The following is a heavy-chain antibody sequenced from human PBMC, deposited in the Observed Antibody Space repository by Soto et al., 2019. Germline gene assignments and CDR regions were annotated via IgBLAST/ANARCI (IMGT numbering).Heavy chain of an antibody. CDR2: ISSSSSYI. V-gene: IGHV3-21*01. Sequence: EVQLVESGGGLVKPGGSLRLSCAASGFTFSSYSMNWVRQAPGKGLEWVSSISSSSSYIYYADSVKGRFTISRDNAKNSLYLQMNSLRAEDTAVYYCARLGPPRYYYYYYYGMDVWGQGTTVTVSS. J-gene: IGHJ6*02. CDR1: GFTFSSYS. D-gene: IGHD1-20*01. CDR3: ARLGPPRYYYYYYYGMDV.